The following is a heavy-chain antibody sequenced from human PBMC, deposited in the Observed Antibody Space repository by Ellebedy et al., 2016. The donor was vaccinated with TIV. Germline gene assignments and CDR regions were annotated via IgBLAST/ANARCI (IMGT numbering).Heavy chain of an antibody. J-gene: IGHJ4*02. Sequence: GESLKISCTASGFTFSRYGMHWVRQAPGKGLEWVAAISHDGRGKYYAESVSGRFSISRDNAKNTVYLQMDSLKAKDSALYYCAREGHTSGRAGTFDYWGQGTLVTVSS. V-gene: IGHV3-30*03. D-gene: IGHD6-19*01. CDR1: GFTFSRYG. CDR3: AREGHTSGRAGTFDY. CDR2: ISHDGRGK.